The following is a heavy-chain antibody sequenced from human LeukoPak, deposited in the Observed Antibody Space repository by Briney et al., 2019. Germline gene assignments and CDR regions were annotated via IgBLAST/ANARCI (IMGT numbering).Heavy chain of an antibody. V-gene: IGHV3-7*03. CDR1: GFTFSSYW. J-gene: IGHJ5*02. Sequence: GGSLRLSCEASGFTFSSYWMSWVRQAPGKGLEWVANIKTDGSGKYYVDSVKGRFTISRDNAKNSLYLQMNSLRAEDTAVYYCARDYTGYFPWGQGTLVIVSS. D-gene: IGHD3-9*01. CDR3: ARDYTGYFP. CDR2: IKTDGSGK.